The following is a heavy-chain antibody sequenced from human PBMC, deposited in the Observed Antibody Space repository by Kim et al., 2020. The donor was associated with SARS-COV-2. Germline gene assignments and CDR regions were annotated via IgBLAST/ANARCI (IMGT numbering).Heavy chain of an antibody. D-gene: IGHD6-6*01. V-gene: IGHV1-18*01. Sequence: TNYAQNLQGRVTLTTDTSTSTAYMELRGLGSDDTAIYYCARFFASLSDYWGQGTLVTVSS. CDR3: ARFFASLSDY. CDR2: T. J-gene: IGHJ4*02.